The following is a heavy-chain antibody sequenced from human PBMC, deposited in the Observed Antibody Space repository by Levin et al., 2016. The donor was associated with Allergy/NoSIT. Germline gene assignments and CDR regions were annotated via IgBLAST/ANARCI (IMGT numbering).Heavy chain of an antibody. CDR2: TYYRSKWYN. Sequence: SETLSLTCAISGDSVSSNSAAWNWIRQSPSRGLEWLGRTYYRSKWYNDYAVSVKSRITINPDTSKNQFSLQLNSVTPEDTAVYYCARGCSSGWPPRCLSWFDPWGQGTLVTVSS. J-gene: IGHJ5*02. V-gene: IGHV6-1*01. CDR1: GDSVSSNSAA. CDR3: ARGCSSGWPPRCLSWFDP. D-gene: IGHD6-19*01.